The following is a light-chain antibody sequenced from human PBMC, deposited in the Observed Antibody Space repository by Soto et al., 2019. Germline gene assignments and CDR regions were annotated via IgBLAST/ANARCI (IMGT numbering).Light chain of an antibody. CDR3: QQYYHWPPYT. CDR2: VAS. CDR1: QTVGSS. Sequence: EVVMTQSPDTLSVSPGERATLSCRASQTVGSSLAWYQQRPGQAPRILIYVASTRAPGIPARFSGSGSGAEFTLTISSLQSEDFAVYYCQQYYHWPPYTFGQGTKLEI. J-gene: IGKJ2*01. V-gene: IGKV3-15*01.